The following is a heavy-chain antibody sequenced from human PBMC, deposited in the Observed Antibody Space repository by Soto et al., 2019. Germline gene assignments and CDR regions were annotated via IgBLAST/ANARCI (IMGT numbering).Heavy chain of an antibody. CDR2: IYSGGGT. CDR1: GFTVHSNY. CDR3: GRGGSYPTNYYGMYV. Sequence: EEQLVETGGGLIHSGGSLRLSCAASGFTVHSNYMTWVRQAPGKGLEWVSVIYSGGGTYYPDSVKGRFTISRDISKNTLFLQMTSLRAEDTAVYYCGRGGSYPTNYYGMYVWGQGTTVTVSS. D-gene: IGHD1-26*01. J-gene: IGHJ6*02. V-gene: IGHV3-53*02.